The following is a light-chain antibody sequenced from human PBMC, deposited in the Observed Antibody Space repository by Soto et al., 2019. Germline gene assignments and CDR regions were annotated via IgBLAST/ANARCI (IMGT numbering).Light chain of an antibody. CDR3: QQYNDWPRT. V-gene: IGKV3-15*01. Sequence: EIVMTQSPATLSVSPGERATLSCRASQSVGSNLAWYQQKPGQSPRFLIYGASTRATGIPARFSGSGSGTEFTLTISSLQSEDFAVYYCQQYNDWPRTFGQGTKVEIK. J-gene: IGKJ1*01. CDR1: QSVGSN. CDR2: GAS.